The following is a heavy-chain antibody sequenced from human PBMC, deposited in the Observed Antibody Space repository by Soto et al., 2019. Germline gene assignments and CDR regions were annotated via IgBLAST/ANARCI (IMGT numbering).Heavy chain of an antibody. J-gene: IGHJ4*02. CDR2: ISSSSDYT. D-gene: IGHD1-7*01. Sequence: QVQVVESGGGLVKPGGSLRLSCAASGFTFSDYYMNWIRQAPGKGLEWVSYISSSSDYTKYADSVKGRFTISRDNAKSSQDLEMNSLRAEDTAVYYCARGGVRGTTSRGQVYNWGQGTLVTVSS. CDR1: GFTFSDYY. CDR3: ARGGVRGTTSRGQVYN. V-gene: IGHV3-11*06.